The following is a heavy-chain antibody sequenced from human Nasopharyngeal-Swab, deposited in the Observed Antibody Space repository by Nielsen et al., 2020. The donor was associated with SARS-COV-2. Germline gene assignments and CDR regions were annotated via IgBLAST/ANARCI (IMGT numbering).Heavy chain of an antibody. V-gene: IGHV4-4*02. CDR2: IYHSGST. CDR3: ASQIAARFDY. D-gene: IGHD6-6*01. J-gene: IGHJ4*02. Sequence: WIRQPPGKGLEWNGEIYHSGSTNYNPSLKSRVTISVDKSKNQFSLKPSPVTAADTAVYYCASQIAARFDYWGQGTLVTVSS.